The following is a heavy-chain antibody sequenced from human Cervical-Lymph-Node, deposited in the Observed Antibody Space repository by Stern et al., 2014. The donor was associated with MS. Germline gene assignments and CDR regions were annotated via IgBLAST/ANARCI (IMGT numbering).Heavy chain of an antibody. CDR2: IIPMFGTA. V-gene: IGHV1-69*01. CDR1: GGIFSSFA. D-gene: IGHD3-10*01. Sequence: QVQLVESGAEVKKPGSSVRVSCKASGGIFSSFAISWVRQAPGQGLEWMGGIIPMFGTANYAQKFQGRVTITADDSTGPAYMEVSSLRSEDTAVYYCASSVGELTPEAVWGQGTTVTV. J-gene: IGHJ6*02. CDR3: ASSVGELTPEAV.